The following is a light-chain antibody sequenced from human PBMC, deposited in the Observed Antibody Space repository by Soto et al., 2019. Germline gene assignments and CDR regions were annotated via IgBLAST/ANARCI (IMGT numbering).Light chain of an antibody. J-gene: IGLJ1*01. CDR1: KNDIGVYDF. CDR3: FSFTTDWTHV. Sequence: QSVLTQPPSASGSPGQSVTISCTGTKNDIGVYDFVSWYQHHPGKAPRLIIYEVVQRPSGVPDRFSGSKSGNTASLTVSGLQAADEADYFCFSFTTDWTHVFGTGTKVTVL. V-gene: IGLV2-8*01. CDR2: EVV.